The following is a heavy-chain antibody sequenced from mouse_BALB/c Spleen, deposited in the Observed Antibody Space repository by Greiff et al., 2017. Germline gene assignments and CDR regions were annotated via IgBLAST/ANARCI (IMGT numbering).Heavy chain of an antibody. J-gene: IGHJ3*01. V-gene: IGHV5-2*03. CDR2: INSDGGST. CDR3: ARRGITNWFAY. D-gene: IGHD2-4*01. CDR1: EYEFPSHD. Sequence: EVKVEESGGGLVQPGESLKLSCESNEYEFPSHDMSWVRKTPEKRLELVAAINSDGGSTYYPDTMERRFIISRDNTKKTLYLQMSSLRSEDTALYYCARRGITNWFAYWGQGTLVTVSA.